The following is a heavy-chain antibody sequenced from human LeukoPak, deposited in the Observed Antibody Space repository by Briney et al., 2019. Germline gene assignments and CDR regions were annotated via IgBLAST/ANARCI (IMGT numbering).Heavy chain of an antibody. V-gene: IGHV4-39*01. J-gene: IGHJ6*02. CDR1: GGSISSSSYY. CDR3: ARLHDYYYYGMDL. Sequence: SETLSLTCTVSGGSISSSSYYWGWIRQPPGKGLEWIGSIYYSGSTYYNPSLKSRVTISVDTSKNQFSLKLSSVTAADTAVYYCARLHDYYYYGMDLWGQGTTVTVSS. CDR2: IYYSGST.